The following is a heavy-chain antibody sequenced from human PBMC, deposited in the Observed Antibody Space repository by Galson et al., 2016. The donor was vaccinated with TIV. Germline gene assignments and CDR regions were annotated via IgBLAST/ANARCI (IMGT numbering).Heavy chain of an antibody. V-gene: IGHV3-21*01. D-gene: IGHD1-26*01. CDR1: GFTFSSFS. CDR2: ISSSSIYI. CDR3: ARDGVGATFDY. Sequence: SLRLSCAASGFTFSSFSMNWVRQAPGKGLEWVSSISSSSIYIYYADSVKGRFTISRDNAKNSLYLQVNSLRAEDTAVYYCARDGVGATFDYWGQGTLVTVSS. J-gene: IGHJ4*02.